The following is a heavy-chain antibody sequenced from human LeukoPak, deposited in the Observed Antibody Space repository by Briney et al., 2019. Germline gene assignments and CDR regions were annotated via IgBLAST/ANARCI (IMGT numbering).Heavy chain of an antibody. Sequence: GGSLRLSCVASGFTFSTYAMSWVRQAPGKGLEWVSTISGGGDDTYYADSVKGRFTISRDNSKNTLYLQMNSLRAEDTAVYYCASGTRHLSLDYWGQGTLVTVSS. D-gene: IGHD2-15*01. CDR2: ISGGGDDT. CDR3: ASGTRHLSLDY. V-gene: IGHV3-23*01. CDR1: GFTFSTYA. J-gene: IGHJ4*02.